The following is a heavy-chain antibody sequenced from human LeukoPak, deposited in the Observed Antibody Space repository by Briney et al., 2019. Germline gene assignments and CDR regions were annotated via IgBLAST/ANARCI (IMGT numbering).Heavy chain of an antibody. CDR3: ARVGRGPYYYDSSGYYPLVFDY. D-gene: IGHD3-22*01. Sequence: SVKVSCKASGGTFSSCAISWVRQAPGQGLEWMGGIIPIFGTANYAQKFQGRVTITADESTSTAYMELSSLRSEDTAVYYCARVGRGPYYYDSSGYYPLVFDYWGQGTLVTVSS. CDR2: IIPIFGTA. J-gene: IGHJ4*02. CDR1: GGTFSSCA. V-gene: IGHV1-69*13.